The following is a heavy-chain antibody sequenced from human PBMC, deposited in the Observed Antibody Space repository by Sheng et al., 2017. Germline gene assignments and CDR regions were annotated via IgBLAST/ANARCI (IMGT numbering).Heavy chain of an antibody. CDR1: GGSISSYY. CDR2: IYYSGST. V-gene: IGHV4-59*12. D-gene: IGHD2-2*01. Sequence: QVQLQESGPGLVKPSETLSLTCTVSGGSISSYYWSWIRQPPGKGLEWIGYIYYSGSTNYNPSLKSRVTISVDTSKNQFSLKLSSVTAADTAVYYCARGIIVVVPAVKLPYYYMDVWGQGTTVTVSS. J-gene: IGHJ6*03. CDR3: ARGIIVVVPAVKLPYYYMDV.